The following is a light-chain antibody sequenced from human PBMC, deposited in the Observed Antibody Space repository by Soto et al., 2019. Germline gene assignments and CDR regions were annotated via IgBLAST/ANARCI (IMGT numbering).Light chain of an antibody. V-gene: IGKV3-20*01. Sequence: LTKSLAAVSLYTGERATLSCRASQSVSNNYLAWYQQKPGQAPRLVIYGASNRATGIPDRFSASGSGTDFTLTIRRLEPEDFAVYYCEVYISSPLTVGQGA. CDR2: GAS. J-gene: IGKJ1*01. CDR3: EVYISSPLT. CDR1: QSVSNNY.